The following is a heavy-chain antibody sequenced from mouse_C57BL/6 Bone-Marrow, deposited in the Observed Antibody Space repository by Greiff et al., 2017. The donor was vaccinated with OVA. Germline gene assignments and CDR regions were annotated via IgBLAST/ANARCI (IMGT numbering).Heavy chain of an antibody. J-gene: IGHJ4*01. Sequence: QVQLQQPGAELVRPGSSVKLSCKASGYTFTSYWMDWVKQRPGQGLEWIGNIYPSDSETHYNQKFKDKATLTVDKSSSTAYMQLSSLTSEDSAVYYCARELHGPYYYAMDYWGQGTSVTVSS. CDR2: IYPSDSET. D-gene: IGHD2-1*01. V-gene: IGHV1-61*01. CDR1: GYTFTSYW. CDR3: ARELHGPYYYAMDY.